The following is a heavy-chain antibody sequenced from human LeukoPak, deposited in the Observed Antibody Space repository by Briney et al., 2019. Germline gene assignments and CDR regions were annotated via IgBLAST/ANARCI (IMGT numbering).Heavy chain of an antibody. D-gene: IGHD3-10*01. Sequence: GGSLRLSCAASGFTVSSNYMSWVRQAPGKGLEWVSVIYSGGSTYYADSVKGRFTISRDNSKNTLYLQMNSLRAEDTAVYYCARGPIYGSGSGWFDPWGQGTLVTVSS. V-gene: IGHV3-53*01. CDR3: ARGPIYGSGSGWFDP. CDR2: IYSGGST. CDR1: GFTVSSNY. J-gene: IGHJ5*02.